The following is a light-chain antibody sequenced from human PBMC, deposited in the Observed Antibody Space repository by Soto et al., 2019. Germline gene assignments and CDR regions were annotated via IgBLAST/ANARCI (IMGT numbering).Light chain of an antibody. CDR1: TRDVGGYNY. CDR2: EVS. Sequence: QSALTQPPSASGSPGQSVTISCTGTTRDVGGYNYVSWYQQHPGQAPKLIIYEVSSRPSGVSSRFSGSKSGNTAFLTISGLQPQDEADYYCIAYTGSSASYVFGSGTKLTVL. J-gene: IGLJ1*01. CDR3: IAYTGSSASYV. V-gene: IGLV2-14*03.